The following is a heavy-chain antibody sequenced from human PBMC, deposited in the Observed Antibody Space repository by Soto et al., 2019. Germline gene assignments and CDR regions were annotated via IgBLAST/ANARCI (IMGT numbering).Heavy chain of an antibody. CDR2: ISGSGDKT. D-gene: IGHD2-8*01. V-gene: IGHV3-23*01. CDR1: GFTFKYYA. CDR3: ARESKWYGGQYFQD. J-gene: IGHJ1*01. Sequence: EVQLLQSGGGLAQPGTSLRLSCAASGFTFKYYAMTWLRQAPGKGLEWVSTISGSGDKTDYADSVKGRFRVSRDNSKDTLYLQMDSLRADDTALYYCARESKWYGGQYFQDWGQGTLVTVSS.